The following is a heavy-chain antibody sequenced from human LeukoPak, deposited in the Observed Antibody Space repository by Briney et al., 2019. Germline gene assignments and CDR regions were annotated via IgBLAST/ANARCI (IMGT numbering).Heavy chain of an antibody. CDR3: ARLVGGHYYYYGMDV. CDR2: ISACNGNT. D-gene: IGHD2-15*01. CDR1: GYTFTSYG. Sequence: ASVKVSCKASGYTFTSYGISWVRQAPGQGLEWMGWISACNGNTNYAQKLQGRVTMTTDTSTSTAYMELRSLRSDDTAVYYCARLVGGHYYYYGMDVWGQGTTVTVSS. V-gene: IGHV1-18*01. J-gene: IGHJ6*02.